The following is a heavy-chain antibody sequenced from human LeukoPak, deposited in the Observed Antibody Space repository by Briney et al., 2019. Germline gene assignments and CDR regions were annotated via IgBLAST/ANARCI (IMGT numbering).Heavy chain of an antibody. D-gene: IGHD6-13*01. CDR2: INPNSDDT. J-gene: IGHJ4*02. CDR3: ARASGAAAGTGFDY. V-gene: IGHV1-2*02. Sequence: GASVKVSCKASGYTLNGYYMHWVRQAPGQGLEWMGWINPNSDDTNYAQNFQGRVTMTSDTSISTAYMDLSRLRSDDTAVYYCARASGAAAGTGFDYWGQGTLVTVSS. CDR1: GYTLNGYY.